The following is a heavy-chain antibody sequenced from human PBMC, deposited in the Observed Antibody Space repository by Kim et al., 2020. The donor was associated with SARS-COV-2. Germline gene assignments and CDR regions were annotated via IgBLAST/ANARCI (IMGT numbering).Heavy chain of an antibody. V-gene: IGHV1-69*13. Sequence: SVKVSCKASGGTFSSYAISWVRQAPGQGLEWMGGIIPIFGTANYAQKFQDRVTITADESTSTAYMELSSLRSEDTAVYYCAGTVAGTLTDDYWGQGTLVTVSS. D-gene: IGHD6-19*01. J-gene: IGHJ4*02. CDR2: IIPIFGTA. CDR3: AGTVAGTLTDDY. CDR1: GGTFSSYA.